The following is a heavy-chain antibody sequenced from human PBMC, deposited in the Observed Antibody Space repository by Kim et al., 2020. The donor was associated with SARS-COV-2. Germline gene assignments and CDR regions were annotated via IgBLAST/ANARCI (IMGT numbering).Heavy chain of an antibody. V-gene: IGHV3-9*01. Sequence: GGSLRLSCAASGFTFDDYAMHWVRQAPGKGLEWVSGISWNSGSIGYADSVKGRFTISRDNAKNSLYLQMNSLRAEDTALYYCAKDNYYGSGSRNNWFDPWGQGTLVTVSS. CDR2: ISWNSGSI. CDR3: AKDNYYGSGSRNNWFDP. CDR1: GFTFDDYA. D-gene: IGHD3-10*01. J-gene: IGHJ5*02.